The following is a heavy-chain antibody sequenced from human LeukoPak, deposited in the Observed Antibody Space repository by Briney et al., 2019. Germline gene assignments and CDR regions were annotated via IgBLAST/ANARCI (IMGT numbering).Heavy chain of an antibody. D-gene: IGHD6-6*01. CDR1: GFTFSTYG. J-gene: IGHJ3*02. CDR2: IWSDGSNK. CDR3: AKAARRDDTFDI. Sequence: PGGSLRLSCAASGFTFSTYGMHWVRQAPGKGLEWVAVIWSDGSNKYYADSVKGRFTISRDNSKNTLYLRMNSLRAEDTAVYYCAKAARRDDTFDIWGQGTMVTVSS. V-gene: IGHV3-33*06.